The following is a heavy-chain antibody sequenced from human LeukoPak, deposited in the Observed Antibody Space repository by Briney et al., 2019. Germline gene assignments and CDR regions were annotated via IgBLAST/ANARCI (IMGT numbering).Heavy chain of an antibody. CDR1: GYTFTGYY. Sequence: GASVKVSRKASGYTFTGYYMHWVRQAPGQGLEWMGWINPNSGGTNYAQKFQGRVTMTRDTSISTAYMELSRLRSDDTAVYYCARGGTTGTNDAFDIWGQGTMVTVSS. V-gene: IGHV1-2*02. CDR3: ARGGTTGTNDAFDI. D-gene: IGHD1-1*01. J-gene: IGHJ3*02. CDR2: INPNSGGT.